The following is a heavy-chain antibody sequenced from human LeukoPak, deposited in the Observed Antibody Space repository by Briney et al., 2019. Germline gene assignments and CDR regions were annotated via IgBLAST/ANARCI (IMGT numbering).Heavy chain of an antibody. V-gene: IGHV1-18*01. D-gene: IGHD3-9*01. CDR3: ARGGWDPLRYFDWLFPTEGTTVWLDP. J-gene: IGHJ5*02. Sequence: ASVKVSCKASGYTFIRYGITWVRQAPGQGLEWMAWISPYNGNTKYAQKCQGRVTMTTDTSTSTVYMELRSLPSDDTAVYYCARGGWDPLRYFDWLFPTEGTTVWLDPWGQGTLVSVSS. CDR1: GYTFIRYG. CDR2: ISPYNGNT.